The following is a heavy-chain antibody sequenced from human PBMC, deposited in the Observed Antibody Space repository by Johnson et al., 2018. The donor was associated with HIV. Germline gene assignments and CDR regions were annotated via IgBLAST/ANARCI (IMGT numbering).Heavy chain of an antibody. J-gene: IGHJ3*02. CDR3: ARDRFGDSDAFDI. CDR2: ISYDGSNK. V-gene: IGHV3-30*04. D-gene: IGHD4-17*01. Sequence: QMQLVESGGGVVQPGRSLRLSCAASGFTFSSYAMHWVRQAPGKGLEWVAVISYDGSNKYYEDSVKGRFTISRDNSKNTLYLQLNILRADDTAVYFCARDRFGDSDAFDIWGQGTMVTVSS. CDR1: GFTFSSYA.